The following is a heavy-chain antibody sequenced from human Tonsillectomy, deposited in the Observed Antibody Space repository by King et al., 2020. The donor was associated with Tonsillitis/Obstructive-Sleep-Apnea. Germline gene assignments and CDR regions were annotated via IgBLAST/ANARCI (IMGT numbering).Heavy chain of an antibody. Sequence: VQLVESGGGLVKPGGPLRLSCAASGFTFSNAWMSWVRQAPGKGLEWVGRIKRKTDGGTPDYAAPVKGRFTISRDDSHKTLYLQMNSLKTEDTAAYYCTTERGKLVVDVWGKGPTVTVSS. J-gene: IGHJ6*04. CDR2: IKRKTDGGTP. CDR3: TTERGKLVVDV. D-gene: IGHD4-23*01. CDR1: GFTFSNAW. V-gene: IGHV3-15*01.